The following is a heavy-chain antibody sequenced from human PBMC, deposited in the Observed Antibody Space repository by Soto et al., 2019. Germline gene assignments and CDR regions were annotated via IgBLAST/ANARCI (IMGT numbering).Heavy chain of an antibody. J-gene: IGHJ4*02. V-gene: IGHV4-39*02. D-gene: IGHD2-15*01. CDR1: GGSMISYY. CDR2: IYYGGST. CDR3: ARDLGGWPDY. Sequence: SETLSLTCTVSGGSMISYYWSWIRQPPGRGLEWIGSIYYGGSTYYNPSLKSRVTISVDTSKNQFSLKLSSVTAADTVVYYCARDLGGWPDYWGQGTLVTVSS.